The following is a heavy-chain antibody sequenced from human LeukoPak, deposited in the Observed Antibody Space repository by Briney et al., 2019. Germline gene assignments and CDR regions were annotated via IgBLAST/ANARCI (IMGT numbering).Heavy chain of an antibody. J-gene: IGHJ3*02. V-gene: IGHV1-2*02. CDR2: INPNSGGT. D-gene: IGHD3-9*01. CDR3: ARDILTGYYHDAFDI. Sequence: GASVKVSCKATSRISWVRQAPGQGLEWMGWINPNSGGTNYAQKFQGRGTMTRDTSISTAYMELSRLRSDDTAVYYCARDILTGYYHDAFDIWGQGTMVTVSS. CDR1: TSR.